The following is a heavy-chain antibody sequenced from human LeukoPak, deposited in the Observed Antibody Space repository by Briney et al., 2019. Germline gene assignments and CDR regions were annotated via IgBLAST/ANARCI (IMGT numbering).Heavy chain of an antibody. CDR2: IYTSGST. J-gene: IGHJ2*01. CDR3: YGEVTSDFRYFDL. D-gene: IGHD3-10*01. V-gene: IGHV4-61*02. CDR1: GGSISSGNYH. Sequence: SKTLSLTCTVSGGSISSGNYHWSWIRQPAGQGLEWIGRIYTSGSTNYNPSLKSRATISVNTSNSQFSQKHTPMTAAGTAVYYCYGEVTSDFRYFDLWGRGTLVSVSS.